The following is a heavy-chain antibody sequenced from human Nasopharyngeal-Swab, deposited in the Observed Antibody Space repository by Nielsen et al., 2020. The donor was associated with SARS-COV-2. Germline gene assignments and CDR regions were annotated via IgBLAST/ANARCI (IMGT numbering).Heavy chain of an antibody. V-gene: IGHV1-18*01. CDR2: ISAYNGNT. CDR1: GYTFTSYG. D-gene: IGHD1-7*01. CDR3: ARDPDGNTDFDY. J-gene: IGHJ4*02. Sequence: ASVKVSCKASGYTFTSYGISWVRQAPGQGLEWMGWISAYNGNTNYAQKLQGRVTMTTDTSTSTAYMELRSLTSDDTAVYYCARDPDGNTDFDYWGQGTLVTVSS.